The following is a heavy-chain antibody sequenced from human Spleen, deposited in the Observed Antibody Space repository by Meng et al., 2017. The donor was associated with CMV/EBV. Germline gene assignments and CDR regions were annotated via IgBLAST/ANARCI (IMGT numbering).Heavy chain of an antibody. CDR2: ILHDAMHS. J-gene: IGHJ4*02. D-gene: IGHD1-26*01. CDR1: GFTFRSYT. CDR3: AREIVGATRREAYYFAT. V-gene: IGHV3-30*14. Sequence: GESLKISCVGSGFTFRSYTMHWVRQAPGKGLEWVAVILHDAMHSYYSESVRGRFIISRDNSKDTLYLQMNGLRRDDAGVYFCAREIVGATRREAYYFATWGQGTAVTVSS.